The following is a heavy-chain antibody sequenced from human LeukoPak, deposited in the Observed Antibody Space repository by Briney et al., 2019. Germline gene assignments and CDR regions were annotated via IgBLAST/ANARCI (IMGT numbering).Heavy chain of an antibody. CDR1: GGSFSGYY. CDR3: ARGPYYDILTGYSAFDY. D-gene: IGHD3-9*01. V-gene: IGHV4-34*01. Sequence: SETLSLTCAVYGGSFSGYYWSWIRQPPGKGLEWIGEINHSGSTNYNPSLKSRVTISVDTSKNQFSLKLSSVTAADTAVYYCARGPYYDILTGYSAFDYWGQGILVTVSS. CDR2: INHSGST. J-gene: IGHJ4*02.